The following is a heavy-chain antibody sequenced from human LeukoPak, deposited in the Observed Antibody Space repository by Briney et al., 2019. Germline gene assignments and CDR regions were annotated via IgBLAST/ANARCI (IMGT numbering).Heavy chain of an antibody. CDR3: ARSQGLDGYNYEDWYFDY. Sequence: AGGSLRLSCAASGFTFSSYWMSWVRQAPGKGLEWVANIKQDGSEKYYVDSVKGRFTISRDNAKNSLYLQMNSLRAEDTAVYYCARSQGLDGYNYEDWYFDYWGQGTLVTVSS. J-gene: IGHJ4*02. V-gene: IGHV3-7*01. D-gene: IGHD5-24*01. CDR2: IKQDGSEK. CDR1: GFTFSSYW.